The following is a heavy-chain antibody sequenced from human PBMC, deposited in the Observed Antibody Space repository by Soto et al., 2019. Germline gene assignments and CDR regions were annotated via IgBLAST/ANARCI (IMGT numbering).Heavy chain of an antibody. CDR3: ARAGDFCISRCCYDY. V-gene: IGHV1-46*01. CDR2: INPSGGST. J-gene: IGHJ4*02. D-gene: IGHD2-2*01. CDR1: GYTFTSHY. Sequence: VKVSCKASGYTFTSHYMYWVRQAPGQGLEWMGIINPSGGSTTYAQKFQGRVTMTRDTSTTTVYMELSSLRSEHTAVYYCARAGDFCISRCCYDYWGQGTLVTVSS.